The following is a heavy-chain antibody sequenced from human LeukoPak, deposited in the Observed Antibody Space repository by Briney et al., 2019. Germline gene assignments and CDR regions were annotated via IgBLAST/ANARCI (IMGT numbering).Heavy chain of an antibody. CDR2: IYYSGST. Sequence: SSETLSLTCTVSGGSISSSNYYWGWIRQPPGKGLERIGSIYYSGSTYNNPSLKSRVTLSLDTSKSQFSLRLSSVTGADTAVYYCARESSPTYPLDYWGQGTLVTVSS. V-gene: IGHV4-39*01. CDR3: ARESSPTYPLDY. J-gene: IGHJ4*02. D-gene: IGHD2-2*01. CDR1: GGSISSSNYY.